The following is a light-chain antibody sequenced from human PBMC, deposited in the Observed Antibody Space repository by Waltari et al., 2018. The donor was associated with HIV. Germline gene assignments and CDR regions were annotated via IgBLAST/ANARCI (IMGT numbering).Light chain of an antibody. Sequence: DIVMTQSPLSLPVTPGEPASISCESSQSLLHSNGYNYLDWYLQKPGQSPQLLIYLGSNRASGVPDRFSGSGSGTDFTLKIRRVEAEDVGVYYCMQALQTPITFGQGTRLEIK. CDR1: QSLLHSNGYNY. CDR3: MQALQTPIT. V-gene: IGKV2-28*01. J-gene: IGKJ5*01. CDR2: LGS.